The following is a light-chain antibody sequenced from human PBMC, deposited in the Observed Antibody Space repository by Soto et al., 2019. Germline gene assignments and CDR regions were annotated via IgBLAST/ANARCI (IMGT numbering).Light chain of an antibody. V-gene: IGKV4-1*01. Sequence: DIVMTQSPDSLAVSLGERATLNCKSSQSVLYTSNNKNYLAWYQQKPGQAPRLLIYDASNRATGIPARFSGSGSGTDFTLTISSLEPEDFALYYCQHRANWPLTFGGGTKVEIK. J-gene: IGKJ4*01. CDR3: QHRANWPLT. CDR1: QSVLYTSNNKNY. CDR2: DAS.